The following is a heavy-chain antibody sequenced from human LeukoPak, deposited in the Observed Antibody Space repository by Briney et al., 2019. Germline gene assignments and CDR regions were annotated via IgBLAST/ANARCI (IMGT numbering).Heavy chain of an antibody. Sequence: GGSLRLSCTASGFTFGDYAMSWVRQAPGKGLEWVGSIRSKAYGGTTEYAASVKGRFTISRDDSKSIAYLQMNSLKTEDTAVYYCTRGRFLVLGYWGQGTLVTVSS. CDR3: TRGRFLVLGY. V-gene: IGHV3-49*04. J-gene: IGHJ4*02. CDR2: IRSKAYGGTT. CDR1: GFTFGDYA. D-gene: IGHD3-3*01.